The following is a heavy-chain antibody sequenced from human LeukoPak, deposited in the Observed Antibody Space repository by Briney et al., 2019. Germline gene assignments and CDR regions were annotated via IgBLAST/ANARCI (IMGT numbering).Heavy chain of an antibody. D-gene: IGHD5-18*01. CDR1: GDSVSSDSAA. CDR2: TYYRSKWYN. CDR3: ARGPGEGQVRIQLWLPIFDY. J-gene: IGHJ4*02. Sequence: SQTLSLTCAISGDSVSSDSAAWNWIRQSPSRGLEWLGRTYYRSKWYNDYAVSVKSRITINPDTSKNQFSLQLNSVTPEDTAVYYCARGPGEGQVRIQLWLPIFDYWGQGTLVTVSS. V-gene: IGHV6-1*01.